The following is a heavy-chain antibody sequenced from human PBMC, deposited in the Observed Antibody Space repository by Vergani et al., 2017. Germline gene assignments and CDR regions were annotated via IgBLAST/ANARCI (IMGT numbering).Heavy chain of an antibody. CDR2: IKSDGRT. CDR3: SRSESSGTTCYDDYFDL. CDR1: GFRVTTYY. D-gene: IGHD3-22*01. J-gene: IGHJ4*01. V-gene: IGHV3-66*02. Sequence: VELLESGGGLAQPGGSLRVSCSASGFRVTTYYMSWVRQAPGKGLEWVSVIKSDGRTSYAESVRGRFTISRDTSRNAVYLQMNILRVEDTGVYYCSRSESSGTTCYDDYFDLWGHGILVTVSS.